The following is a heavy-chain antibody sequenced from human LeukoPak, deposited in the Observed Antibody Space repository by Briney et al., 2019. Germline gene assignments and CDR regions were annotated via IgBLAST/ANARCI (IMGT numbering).Heavy chain of an antibody. V-gene: IGHV3-23*01. J-gene: IGHJ4*02. CDR1: GFTFNNYA. CDR3: VRDYADYVGFFFFDY. Sequence: PGGSLRLSCAASGFTFNNYAMNWVRQAPGKGLEWVSSISGGGGSTYYADSAKGRFTISRDNSQNTLYLQVNGLRAEDTAVYYCVRDYADYVGFFFFDYWGQGTLVTVSS. D-gene: IGHD4-17*01. CDR2: ISGGGGST.